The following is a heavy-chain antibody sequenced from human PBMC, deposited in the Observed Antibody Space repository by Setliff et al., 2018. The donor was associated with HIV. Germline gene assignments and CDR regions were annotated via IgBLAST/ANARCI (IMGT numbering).Heavy chain of an antibody. J-gene: IGHJ4*02. V-gene: IGHV4-34*01. CDR2: TSHSGKT. CDR3: VTSSSWSSRLNF. CDR1: GGPLSGHY. D-gene: IGHD2-2*01. Sequence: SETLSLTCAVYGGPLSGHYWSWIRQPPGQGLEWIGETSHSGKTNYNPSLKSRVTISVGPSKNQFSLKLTSVTAADTAVYYCVTSSSWSSRLNFWGPGMLVTVSS.